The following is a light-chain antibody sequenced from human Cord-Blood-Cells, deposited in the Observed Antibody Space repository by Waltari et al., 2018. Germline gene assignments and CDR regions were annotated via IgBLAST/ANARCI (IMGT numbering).Light chain of an antibody. CDR1: SLRSYY. V-gene: IGLV3-19*01. Sequence: VALGQTVRITCQGDSLRSYYASWYQQKPGQAPVLVIYGKNNRPSGIPDRFSGSSSGNTPSLTITGAQAEDEADYYCNSRDSSGNHLVFGGGTKLTVL. J-gene: IGLJ2*01. CDR3: NSRDSSGNHLV. CDR2: GKN.